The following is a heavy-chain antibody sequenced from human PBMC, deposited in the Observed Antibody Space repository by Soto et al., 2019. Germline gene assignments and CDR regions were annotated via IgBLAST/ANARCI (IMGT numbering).Heavy chain of an antibody. CDR1: GFTFSRYG. D-gene: IGHD3-3*01. J-gene: IGHJ5*02. CDR3: ARDYYDFWSGSLNWFDP. V-gene: IGHV3-33*01. CDR2: IWYDGSNK. Sequence: GGSLRLSCAASGFTFSRYGMHLVRQAPGKGLEWVGVIWYDGSNKYYADSVKGRFTISRDNSKNTLYLQMNSLRAEDTAVYYCARDYYDFWSGSLNWFDPWGQGT.